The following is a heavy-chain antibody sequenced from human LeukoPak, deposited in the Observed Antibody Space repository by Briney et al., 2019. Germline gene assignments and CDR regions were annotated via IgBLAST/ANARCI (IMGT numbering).Heavy chain of an antibody. J-gene: IGHJ6*03. V-gene: IGHV1-2*02. CDR2: INPNSGGT. CDR3: ARDQGIAARPWRGDYYYYYMDV. Sequence: GASVKVSCKASGYTFTGYYMHWVRQAPGQGLEWMGWINPNSGGTNYAQKFQGRVTMTRDTSISTAYMELSRLRSDDTAVYYCARDQGIAARPWRGDYYYYYMDVWGKGTTVTVSS. D-gene: IGHD6-6*01. CDR1: GYTFTGYY.